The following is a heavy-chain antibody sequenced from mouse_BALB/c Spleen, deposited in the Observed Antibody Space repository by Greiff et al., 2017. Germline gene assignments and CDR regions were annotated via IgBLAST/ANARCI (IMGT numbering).Heavy chain of an antibody. D-gene: IGHD2-4*01. CDR3: ATPYDYDVGSYAMDY. V-gene: IGHV2-4-1*01. CDR2: IWSGGST. J-gene: IGHJ4*01. CDR1: GFSLTSYG. Sequence: VQLQESGPGLVQPSQSLSITCTVSGFSLTSYGVHWVRQSPGKGLEWLGVIWSGGSTDYNAAFISRLSISKDNSKSQVFFKMNSLQADDTAIYYCATPYDYDVGSYAMDYWGQGTSVTVSS.